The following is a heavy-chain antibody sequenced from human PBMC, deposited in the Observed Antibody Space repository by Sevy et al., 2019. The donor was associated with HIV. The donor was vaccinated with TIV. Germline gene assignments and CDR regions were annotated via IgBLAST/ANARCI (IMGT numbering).Heavy chain of an antibody. CDR3: ARQYDYYDSSGYYYPYFGY. D-gene: IGHD3-22*01. J-gene: IGHJ4*02. V-gene: IGHV3-48*03. CDR1: GFTFSSYE. CDR2: ISSSGSTI. Sequence: GGSLRLSCAASGFTFSSYEMNWVRQAPGKGLEWVSYISSSGSTIYYADSVKGRFTISRDNAKNSLYLQMNSLRAEDTAVYYCARQYDYYDSSGYYYPYFGYWGQGTLLTVSS.